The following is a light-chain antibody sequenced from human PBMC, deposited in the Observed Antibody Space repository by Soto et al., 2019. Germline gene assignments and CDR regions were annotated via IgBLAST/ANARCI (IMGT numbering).Light chain of an antibody. J-gene: IGLJ1*01. V-gene: IGLV2-14*01. CDR1: SSDVGGYNY. Sequence: QCALTQPASVSGSPGQSITISCTGTSSDVGGYNYVSWYQQHPGKAPKLMIYDVSNRPSGVSNRFSGSKSGNTASLTFSGLQAEDEADYYCSSYPSRSSSTYVFGTGTKV. CDR3: SSYPSRSSSTYV. CDR2: DVS.